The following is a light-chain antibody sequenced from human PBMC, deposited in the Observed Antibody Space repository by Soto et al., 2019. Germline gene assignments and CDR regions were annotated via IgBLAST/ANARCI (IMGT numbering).Light chain of an antibody. J-gene: IGKJ1*01. Sequence: EVVMTQSPATLSVSPGERATLSCRASHSVSSSLAWYQQKPGQAPRLLISGASTRAAGIPARFSGSGSGTEFPLTISSLQSEDFAVYYCQHYNTWPWTFGQGTKVEVK. CDR3: QHYNTWPWT. CDR1: HSVSSS. CDR2: GAS. V-gene: IGKV3-15*01.